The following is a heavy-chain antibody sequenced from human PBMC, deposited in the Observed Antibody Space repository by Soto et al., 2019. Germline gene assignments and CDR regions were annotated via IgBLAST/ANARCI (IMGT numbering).Heavy chain of an antibody. CDR2: ISYDGTNK. J-gene: IGHJ4*02. CDR1: GFTFRTYA. CDR3: ARGDSNSWSDY. Sequence: QVQLVESGGGVVQPGRSLRLSCAASGFTFRTYAMDWVRQAPGKGLEWVAVISYDGTNKYYADSVKGRFTISRDNSTNSLSLQMNSLRAEDTAVYYCARGDSNSWSDYWGQGTLVTVSS. D-gene: IGHD6-13*01. V-gene: IGHV3-30*01.